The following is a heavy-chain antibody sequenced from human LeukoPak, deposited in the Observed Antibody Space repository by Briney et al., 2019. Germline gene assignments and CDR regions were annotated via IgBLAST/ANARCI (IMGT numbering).Heavy chain of an antibody. Sequence: ASVKVSCKASGYTFTSYDINWVRQATGQGLEWMGWMNPNSGNTGYAQKFQGRVTITRNTSISTAYMELSSLRSEDTAVYYCARTYYDFWSGYYLSRFDPWGQGILVTVSS. V-gene: IGHV1-8*03. D-gene: IGHD3-3*01. CDR2: MNPNSGNT. J-gene: IGHJ5*02. CDR3: ARTYYDFWSGYYLSRFDP. CDR1: GYTFTSYD.